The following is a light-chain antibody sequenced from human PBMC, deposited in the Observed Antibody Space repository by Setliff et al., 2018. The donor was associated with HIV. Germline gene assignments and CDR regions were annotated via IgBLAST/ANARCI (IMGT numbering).Light chain of an antibody. V-gene: IGLV2-14*01. J-gene: IGLJ1*01. CDR3: SSYAITNTPP. CDR1: SSDVGGYNY. Sequence: QSALTQPASVSGSPGQSITISCTGTSSDVGGYNYVSWYQQHPGKAPKLIIYEVRKRPSGVSNRFSGSKSGNTASLTISGLQAEDEGDYYCSSYAITNTPPFGTGTKVTVL. CDR2: EVR.